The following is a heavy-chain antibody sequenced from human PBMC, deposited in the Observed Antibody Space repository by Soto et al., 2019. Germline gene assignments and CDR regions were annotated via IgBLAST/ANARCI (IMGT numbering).Heavy chain of an antibody. D-gene: IGHD6-6*01. CDR1: GGSFSGYY. CDR3: ARGLFEYSI. Sequence: QVQLQQWGAGLLKPSEALSLTCAVYGGSFSGYYWSWIRQPPGKGREWIGEINHSGSTNYNPSLKSRVSISVDTSKNQFSLKLSSVTAADTAVYYCARGLFEYSIWGQGTLVTVSS. CDR2: INHSGST. J-gene: IGHJ4*02. V-gene: IGHV4-34*01.